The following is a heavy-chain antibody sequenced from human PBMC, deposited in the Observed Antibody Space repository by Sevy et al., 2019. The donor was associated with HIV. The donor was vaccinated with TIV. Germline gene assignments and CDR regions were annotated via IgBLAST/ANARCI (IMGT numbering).Heavy chain of an antibody. CDR1: GYTFTRYG. V-gene: IGHV1-3*04. D-gene: IGHD5-12*01. CDR3: VAGLRIWYFDL. J-gene: IGHJ2*01. CDR2: INTDNGNT. Sequence: ASVKVSCKASGYTFTRYGIHWVRQAPGQRLAWMGWINTDNGNTEYSQKFQGRVTITRDTSASTAYLDLGRLISEDTAVYYCVAGLRIWYFDLWGRGSLVTVSS.